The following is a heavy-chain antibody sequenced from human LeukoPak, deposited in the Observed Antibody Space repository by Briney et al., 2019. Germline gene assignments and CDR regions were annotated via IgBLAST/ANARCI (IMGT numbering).Heavy chain of an antibody. D-gene: IGHD3-10*01. V-gene: IGHV1-8*01. Sequence: ASVKVSCKASGYTFTSYDINWVRQATGQGPEWMGWMNPSSGNTGYAQRFQGRVTMTRDTSISTAYLELSSLRSEDTAVYYCASHTYYYSSGSFGHWGQGTLVTVPS. CDR3: ASHTYYYSSGSFGH. J-gene: IGHJ4*02. CDR1: GYTFTSYD. CDR2: MNPSSGNT.